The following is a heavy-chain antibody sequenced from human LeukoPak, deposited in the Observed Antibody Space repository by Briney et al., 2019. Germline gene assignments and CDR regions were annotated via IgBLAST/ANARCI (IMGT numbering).Heavy chain of an antibody. CDR2: INSDGSST. Sequence: PGGSLRLSCAASGFTFSSYWMHWVRQAPGKGLVWASRINSDGSSTSYADSVKGRFTSSRDNAKNTLYLQMNSLRAEDTAVYYCATTHYYDSSGLGFYYYYYIDVWGKGTTVTVSS. CDR1: GFTFSSYW. CDR3: ATTHYYDSSGLGFYYYYYIDV. J-gene: IGHJ6*03. D-gene: IGHD3-22*01. V-gene: IGHV3-74*01.